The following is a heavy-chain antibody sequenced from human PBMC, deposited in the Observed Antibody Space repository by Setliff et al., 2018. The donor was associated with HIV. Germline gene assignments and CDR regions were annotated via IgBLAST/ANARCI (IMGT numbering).Heavy chain of an antibody. D-gene: IGHD3-22*01. Sequence: ASVKVSCKASGYTFTSYAMNWVRQAPGQGLEWMGWINTNTGNPTYAPGFTGRFVFSLDTSVITAYLQISSLKAEDTVVYYCARVRYYYDSSGYYYSSYYFDYWGQGTLVTVSS. J-gene: IGHJ4*02. CDR3: ARVRYYYDSSGYYYSSYYFDY. CDR2: INTNTGNP. V-gene: IGHV7-4-1*02. CDR1: GYTFTSYA.